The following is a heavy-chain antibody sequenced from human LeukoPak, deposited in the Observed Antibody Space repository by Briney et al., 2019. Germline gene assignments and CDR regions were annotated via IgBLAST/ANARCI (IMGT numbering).Heavy chain of an antibody. Sequence: GGSLRLSCAASGFTFSNYWMHWVRQVPGKGLVCVSRINIDGTSTSYADSVKGRFTISRDNAKNALYLQMNSLRAEDTAVYYCARGSSGWYGIDYWGQGALVNVSS. V-gene: IGHV3-74*01. CDR2: INIDGTST. J-gene: IGHJ4*02. CDR1: GFTFSNYW. D-gene: IGHD6-19*01. CDR3: ARGSSGWYGIDY.